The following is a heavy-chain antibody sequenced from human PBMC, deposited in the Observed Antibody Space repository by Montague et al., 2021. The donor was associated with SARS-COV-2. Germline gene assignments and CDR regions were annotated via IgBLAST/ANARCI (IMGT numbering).Heavy chain of an antibody. V-gene: IGHV4-38-2*02. CDR1: GFSISSGYY. D-gene: IGHD3-3*01. CDR3: ARSGVGIFDFSYFDS. J-gene: IGHJ4*02. Sequence: SETLSLTCSVSGFSISSGYYWGWIRQTPGKGLEWIGSRNQNGATXXNPSLKRPVTILLVTSKNQFSLSLTSVTAADTAVYYCARSGVGIFDFSYFDSWGQGSLVIVSS. CDR2: RNQNGAT.